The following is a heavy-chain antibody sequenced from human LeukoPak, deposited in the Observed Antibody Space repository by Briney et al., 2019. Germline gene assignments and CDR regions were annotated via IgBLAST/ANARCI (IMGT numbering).Heavy chain of an antibody. CDR2: IYHSGST. CDR3: ARDRNSGYDLYYYYGMDV. Sequence: PSETLSLTCAVSGGSISSSNWWSWVRQPPGKGLEWIGEIYHSGSTNYNPSLKSRVTISVDTSKNQFSLKLSSVTAADTAVYYCARDRNSGYDLYYYYGMDVWGQGTTVTVSS. D-gene: IGHD5-12*01. J-gene: IGHJ6*02. V-gene: IGHV4-4*02. CDR1: GGSISSSNW.